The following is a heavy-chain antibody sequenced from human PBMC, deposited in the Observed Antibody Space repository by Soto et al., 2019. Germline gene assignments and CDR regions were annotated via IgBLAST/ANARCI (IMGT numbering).Heavy chain of an antibody. CDR3: ARVTTYYYDSSGYCPDAFDI. CDR2: VYHSGST. D-gene: IGHD3-22*01. J-gene: IGHJ3*02. V-gene: IGHV4-38-2*01. CDR1: GYSISSDYY. Sequence: SETLSLTCAVSGYSISSDYYWGWIRQTPGKGLEWIGSVYHSGSTYYNPSLKSRVTISIDRSKNQFSLKLSSVTAADTAVYYCARVTTYYYDSSGYCPDAFDIWGQGTKVT.